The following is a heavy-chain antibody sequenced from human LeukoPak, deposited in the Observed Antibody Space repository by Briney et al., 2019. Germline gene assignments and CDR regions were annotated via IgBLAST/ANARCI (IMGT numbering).Heavy chain of an antibody. Sequence: PSETLSLTCTVSGGSISSSSYYWGWIRQPPGKGLEWIGSIYYSGSTNYNPSLKSRVTISVDTSKNQFSLKLSSVTAADTAVYYCARATVTTDPFIDYWGQGTLVTVSS. CDR3: ARATVTTDPFIDY. D-gene: IGHD4-17*01. J-gene: IGHJ4*02. V-gene: IGHV4-39*07. CDR1: GGSISSSSYY. CDR2: IYYSGST.